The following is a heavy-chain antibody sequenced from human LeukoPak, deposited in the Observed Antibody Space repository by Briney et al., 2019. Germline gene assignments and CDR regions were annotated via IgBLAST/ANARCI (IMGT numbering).Heavy chain of an antibody. J-gene: IGHJ6*02. Sequence: SETLSLTCAVYGGSFSGYYWTLIRQSPGKGLEWIGEINHSGSTNYNPSLKSRVTISVDTSKNQFSLRLASVTAADAAVYYCARRLDVWGQGTTVTVSS. CDR3: ARRLDV. CDR2: INHSGST. V-gene: IGHV4-34*01. CDR1: GGSFSGYY.